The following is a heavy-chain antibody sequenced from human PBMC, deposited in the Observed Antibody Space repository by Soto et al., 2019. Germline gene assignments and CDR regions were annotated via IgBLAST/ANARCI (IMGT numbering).Heavy chain of an antibody. CDR2: ISAYNGNT. CDR3: ARSGSLTTYGVMDYHYGMDV. D-gene: IGHD3-16*01. CDR1: GYTFTTYG. J-gene: IGHJ6*02. V-gene: IGHV1-18*04. Sequence: ASVKVSCKTSGYTFTTYGVSWVRQAPGQGLEWMGWISAYNGNTNYAQKLQGRVTMTTDTSTSTAYMELRGLRSDDTAVYYCARSGSLTTYGVMDYHYGMDVWGQGTTVTVSS.